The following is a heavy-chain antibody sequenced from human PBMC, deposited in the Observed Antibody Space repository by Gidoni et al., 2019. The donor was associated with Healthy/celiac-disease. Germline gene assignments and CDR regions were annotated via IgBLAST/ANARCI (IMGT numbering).Heavy chain of an antibody. V-gene: IGHV4-61*02. D-gene: IGHD3-22*01. Sequence: QVQLQESGPGLVKPSQTLSLTCTVSGGSISSGSYYWSWIRQPAGKGLEWIGRIYTSGSTNYNPSLKSRVTMSVDTSKNQFSLKLSSVTAADTAVYYCARDSLHEGYYDSRPYGMDVWGQGTTVTVSS. CDR3: ARDSLHEGYYDSRPYGMDV. CDR1: GGSISSGSYY. J-gene: IGHJ6*02. CDR2: IYTSGST.